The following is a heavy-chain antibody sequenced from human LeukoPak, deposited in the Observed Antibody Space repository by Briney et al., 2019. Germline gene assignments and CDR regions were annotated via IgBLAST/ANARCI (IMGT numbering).Heavy chain of an antibody. D-gene: IGHD2-15*01. CDR3: AKARAVVVVAATNY. CDR1: GFTFSNYA. CDR2: ISGGGNST. J-gene: IGHJ4*02. V-gene: IGHV3-23*01. Sequence: PGGSLRLSCAASGFTFSNYAMSWVRQAPGKGLEWVSAISGGGNSTYYADSVKGRFTISRDNSKNTLFLQMNSLRAEDTAVYYCAKARAVVVVAATNYWGQGTLVTVPS.